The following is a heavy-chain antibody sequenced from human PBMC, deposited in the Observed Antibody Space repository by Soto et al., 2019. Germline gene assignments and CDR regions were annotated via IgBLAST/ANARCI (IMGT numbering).Heavy chain of an antibody. CDR1: GFTFTSSA. CDR3: AAGKLLRSFDGLYGMDV. D-gene: IGHD3-9*01. Sequence: QMQLVQSGPEVKKPGTSVKVSCKASGFTFTSSAMQWVRQARGQRLEWIGWIVVGSGNTNYAQKFQERVTITRDMSTSTAYMELSSLRSEDTAVYYCAAGKLLRSFDGLYGMDVWGQGTTVTVSS. CDR2: IVVGSGNT. J-gene: IGHJ6*02. V-gene: IGHV1-58*02.